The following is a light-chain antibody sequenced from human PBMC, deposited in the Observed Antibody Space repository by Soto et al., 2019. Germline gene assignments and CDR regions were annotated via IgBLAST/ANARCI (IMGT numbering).Light chain of an antibody. CDR3: QQGVT. CDR2: AAS. CDR1: QGISSY. J-gene: IGKJ2*01. V-gene: IGKV1-9*01. Sequence: DIQLTQSPSFLSTSVGDRVTITCRASQGISSYLAWYQQKPGKAPKLLIYAASTLQSGVPSRFSGSGSGTEFTLTISSLHPEDFASYYCQQGVTFGQGTKLEIK.